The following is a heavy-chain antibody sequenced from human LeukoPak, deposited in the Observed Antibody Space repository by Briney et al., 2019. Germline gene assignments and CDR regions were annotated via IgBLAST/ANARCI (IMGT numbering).Heavy chain of an antibody. CDR2: INPNSGGT. CDR3: VRGGTICSGGDCYLNRLDP. D-gene: IGHD2-21*02. J-gene: IGHJ5*02. Sequence: ASVKVSCKASGYTFTGYYMHWVRQAPGQGLEWMGWINPNSGGTNYAQEFQGRVTMTRDMSISTAYMDLSSLTSDDTAVYYCVRGGTICSGGDCYLNRLDPWGQGTLVTVSS. V-gene: IGHV1-2*02. CDR1: GYTFTGYY.